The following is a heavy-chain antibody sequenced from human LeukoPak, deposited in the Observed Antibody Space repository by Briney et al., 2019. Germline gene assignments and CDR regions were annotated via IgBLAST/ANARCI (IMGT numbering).Heavy chain of an antibody. V-gene: IGHV3-23*01. CDR3: AKGSYYYDSSGPAY. CDR1: GFTFSSYA. J-gene: IGHJ4*02. CDR2: ISGSGGST. Sequence: GGSLRLSSAASGFTFSSYAMSWVRQAPGKGLEWVSAISGSGGSTYYADSVKGRFTISRDNSKNTLYLQMNSLRAEDTAVYYCAKGSYYYDSSGPAYWGQGTLVTVSS. D-gene: IGHD3-22*01.